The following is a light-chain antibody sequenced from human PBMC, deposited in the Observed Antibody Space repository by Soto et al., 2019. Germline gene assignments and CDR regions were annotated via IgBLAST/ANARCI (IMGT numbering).Light chain of an antibody. V-gene: IGLV2-14*03. CDR1: SSDVGGYNY. CDR3: RSYSTNSPVL. J-gene: IGLJ2*01. CDR2: DVS. Sequence: QSALTQPASVSGSPGQSITISCTGTSSDVGGYNYVSWYQHHPGKAPKLIIYDVSNRPSGVSNRFSASKSDNTASLTISGLQAEDEADYYCRSYSTNSPVLLGGGTKVTVL.